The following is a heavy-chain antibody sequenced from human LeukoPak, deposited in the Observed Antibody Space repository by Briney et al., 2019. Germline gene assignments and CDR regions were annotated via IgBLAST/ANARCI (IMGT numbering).Heavy chain of an antibody. J-gene: IGHJ4*02. CDR2: ISGSGGST. CDR1: GFTFSSYA. Sequence: GGSLGLSCAASGFTFSSYAMSWVRQAPGKGLEWVSAISGSGGSTYYADSVKGRFTISRDNSKNTLYLQMNSLRAEDTAVYYCAKDFGWDKRAAANYWGQGTLVTVSS. CDR3: AKDFGWDKRAAANY. V-gene: IGHV3-23*01. D-gene: IGHD6-13*01.